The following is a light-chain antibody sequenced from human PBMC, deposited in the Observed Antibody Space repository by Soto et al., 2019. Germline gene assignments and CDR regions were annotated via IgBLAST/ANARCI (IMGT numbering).Light chain of an antibody. CDR2: DAS. CDR3: QQRSNWPWT. Sequence: IGSTQSPATQSLSPGERAARSCRASQSVSSYLAWYQQKPGQAPRLLIYDASNRATGIPARFSGSGSGTDFTLTISSLEPEDFAVYYCQQRSNWPWTFGQGTKVDIK. V-gene: IGKV3-11*01. CDR1: QSVSSY. J-gene: IGKJ1*01.